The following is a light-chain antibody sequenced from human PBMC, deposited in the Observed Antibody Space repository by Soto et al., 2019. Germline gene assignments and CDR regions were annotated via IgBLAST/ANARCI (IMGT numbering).Light chain of an antibody. Sequence: DIVMTQSPDSLAVSLGERATINCKSSQSILYSSNNKNYLAWYQQKPGQPPKLLIYWASTRESGVPDRFSGSGSGIDFTLTISSLQAEDVAVYYCQQYYSTPPTFGQGTKVDI. CDR2: WAS. CDR3: QQYYSTPPT. V-gene: IGKV4-1*01. J-gene: IGKJ1*01. CDR1: QSILYSSNNKNY.